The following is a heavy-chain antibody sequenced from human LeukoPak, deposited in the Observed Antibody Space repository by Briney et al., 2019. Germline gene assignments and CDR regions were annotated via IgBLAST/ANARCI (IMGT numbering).Heavy chain of an antibody. Sequence: SETLSLTCTVSGGSISSYFWSWIRQPPGKGLEWIGSIYYSGSTHYNPSLKSRVTISVDTSKNQFSLKLSSVTAADTAVYYCAREGSRFLLYNWFDPWGQGTLVTVSS. CDR2: IYYSGST. CDR3: AREGSRFLLYNWFDP. V-gene: IGHV4-59*12. CDR1: GGSISSYF. D-gene: IGHD3-16*01. J-gene: IGHJ5*02.